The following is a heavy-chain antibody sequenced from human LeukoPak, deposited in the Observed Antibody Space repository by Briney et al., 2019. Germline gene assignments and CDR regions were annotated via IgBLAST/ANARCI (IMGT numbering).Heavy chain of an antibody. CDR1: GGSFSGYY. CDR3: ARGLPPVGLMVYAIRRWFDP. J-gene: IGHJ5*02. Sequence: SETLSLTCAVYGGSFSGYYWSWIRQPPGKGLEWIGEINHSGSTNYNPSLKSRVTISVDTSKNQSPLKLSSVTAADTAVYYCARGLPPVGLMVYAIRRWFDPWGQGTLVTVSS. CDR2: INHSGST. V-gene: IGHV4-34*01. D-gene: IGHD2-8*01.